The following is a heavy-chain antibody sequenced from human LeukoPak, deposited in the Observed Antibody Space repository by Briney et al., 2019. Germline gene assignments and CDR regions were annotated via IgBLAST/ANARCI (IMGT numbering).Heavy chain of an antibody. CDR1: GGTFSSYA. Sequence: SVKVSCKASGGTFSSYAISWVRQAPGQGLEWMGRIIPILGIAIYAQKFQGRVTITADKSTSTAYMELSSLRSEDTAVYYCARDLVVGEAGAFDIWGQGTMVTVSS. CDR2: IIPILGIA. D-gene: IGHD1-26*01. V-gene: IGHV1-69*04. CDR3: ARDLVVGEAGAFDI. J-gene: IGHJ3*02.